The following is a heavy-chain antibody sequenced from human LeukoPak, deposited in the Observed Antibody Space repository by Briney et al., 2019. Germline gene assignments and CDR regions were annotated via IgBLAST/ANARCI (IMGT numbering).Heavy chain of an antibody. CDR1: GYTFTGYY. J-gene: IGHJ4*02. CDR2: INPNSGGT. V-gene: IGHV1-2*02. D-gene: IGHD3-10*01. Sequence: GASVKVSCKASGYTFTGYYMHWVRQAPGQGLEWMGWINPNSGGTNYAQKFQGRVTMTRDTSTSTVYMELSSLRSEDTAVYYCARALTRMVRGVTDYWGQGTLVTVSS. CDR3: ARALTRMVRGVTDY.